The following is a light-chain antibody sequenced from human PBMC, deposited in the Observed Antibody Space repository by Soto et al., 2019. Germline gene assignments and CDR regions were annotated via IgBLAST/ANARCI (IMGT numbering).Light chain of an antibody. CDR2: DAS. Sequence: EIVLTQSPATLSLSPGERATLSCRASQSVSYYLAWYQQIPGQAPRLLIYDASNRATGIPARFSGSGSGTDFTLTISSLEPEDFEVYYCQQRSNWPLTFGGGTKVEIK. CDR3: QQRSNWPLT. V-gene: IGKV3-11*01. J-gene: IGKJ4*01. CDR1: QSVSYY.